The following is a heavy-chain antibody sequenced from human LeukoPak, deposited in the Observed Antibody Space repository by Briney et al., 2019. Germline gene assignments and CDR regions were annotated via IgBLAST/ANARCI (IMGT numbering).Heavy chain of an antibody. J-gene: IGHJ4*02. D-gene: IGHD2/OR15-2a*01. CDR1: GFTFSSYW. CDR2: IKQDGSEK. Sequence: GGSLRLSCAASGFTFSSYWMSWVRQAPGKGLEWVANIKQDGSEKYYVDSVKGRFTISRDNAKNSLYLQMNSLRVEDTAVYYCAREGALISSPTPVDYWGQGTLVTVSS. V-gene: IGHV3-7*01. CDR3: AREGALISSPTPVDY.